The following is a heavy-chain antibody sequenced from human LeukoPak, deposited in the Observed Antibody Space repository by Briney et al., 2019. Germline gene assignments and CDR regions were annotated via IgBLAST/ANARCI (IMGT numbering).Heavy chain of an antibody. V-gene: IGHV3-23*01. Sequence: PGGSLRLSCAASGFNFNNYAMSWVRQAPGKGLEWVSGISGNGGNTYYADSAKGQFTISRDNSKNTLYLQMNSLRAEDTAVYYCAKDPRSLGYFDYWGQGTLVTVSS. D-gene: IGHD3-16*01. CDR2: ISGNGGNT. CDR3: AKDPRSLGYFDY. J-gene: IGHJ4*02. CDR1: GFNFNNYA.